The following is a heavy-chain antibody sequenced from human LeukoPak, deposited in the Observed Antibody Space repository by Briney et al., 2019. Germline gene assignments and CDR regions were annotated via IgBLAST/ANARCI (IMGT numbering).Heavy chain of an antibody. V-gene: IGHV3-21*01. D-gene: IGHD3-22*01. J-gene: IGHJ4*02. CDR1: GFTFSSYS. Sequence: GGCLRLSCAASGFTFSSYSINWVRQAPGKGLEWVSSISISSSYIYYADSVKGRFTISRDNAKNSLYLQMNSLRAEDTAVYYCARGPQKNGHSSGYPGYFDYWGQGTLVTVSS. CDR3: ARGPQKNGHSSGYPGYFDY. CDR2: ISISSSYI.